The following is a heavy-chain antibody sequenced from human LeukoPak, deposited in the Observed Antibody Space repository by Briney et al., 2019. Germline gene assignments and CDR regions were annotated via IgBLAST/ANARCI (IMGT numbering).Heavy chain of an antibody. CDR3: ARGDPHADL. J-gene: IGHJ5*02. CDR1: GFDLHTYE. CDR2: ISISGHTK. Sequence: GGSLRLSCAASGFDLHTYEMNWVRQAPGKGLEWIADISISGHTKNYADSVKGRFTTSRDSARTSLYLQMNSLRVEDTGVYFCARGDPHADLWGQGTLVTVSS. V-gene: IGHV3-48*03.